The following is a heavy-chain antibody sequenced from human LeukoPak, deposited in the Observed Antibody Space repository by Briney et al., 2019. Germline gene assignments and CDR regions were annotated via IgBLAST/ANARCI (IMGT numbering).Heavy chain of an antibody. V-gene: IGHV3-7*01. D-gene: IGHD6-13*01. CDR3: SRVVAAAGNGFDP. Sequence: PGGSLRLSCAASGFTFSSYWMSWVRQAPGKGLEWVANIKQDGSEKYYVDSVKGRFTISRDNAKNSLYLQMNSLRAEDTAVYYCSRVVAAAGNGFDPWGQGTLVTVSS. J-gene: IGHJ5*02. CDR1: GFTFSSYW. CDR2: IKQDGSEK.